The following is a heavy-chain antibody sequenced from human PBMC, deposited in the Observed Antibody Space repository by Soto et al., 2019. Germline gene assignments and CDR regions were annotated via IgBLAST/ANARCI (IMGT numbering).Heavy chain of an antibody. CDR1: GFSLTDAGVG. CDR3: AQAQNLYGSYHGFDP. CDR2: ISSNDAK. D-gene: IGHD3-16*02. J-gene: IGHJ5*02. Sequence: QVTLKESGPVLVKPTETLTLTCTVSGFSLTDAGVGVAWIRQPPGKALERLAHISSNDAKTYNTSLKTRLTIPEAISKSLVVLTMTNMNPVDTATYYCAQAQNLYGSYHGFDPWGQGTLVTVSA. V-gene: IGHV2-26*01.